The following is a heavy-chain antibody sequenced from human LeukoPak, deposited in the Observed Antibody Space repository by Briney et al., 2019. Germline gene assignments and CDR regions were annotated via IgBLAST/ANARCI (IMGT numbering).Heavy chain of an antibody. CDR1: GFTFSSYG. D-gene: IGHD3-22*01. J-gene: IGHJ3*02. Sequence: GGSLRLSCAASGFTFSSYGMHWVRQAPGKGLEWVAVIWYDGSNKYYADSVKGRFTISRDNSKNTLYLQMNSLRAEDTGVYYCARDGYYYDSSGYSGGPAFDIWGQGTMATVSS. CDR2: IWYDGSNK. V-gene: IGHV3-33*01. CDR3: ARDGYYYDSSGYSGGPAFDI.